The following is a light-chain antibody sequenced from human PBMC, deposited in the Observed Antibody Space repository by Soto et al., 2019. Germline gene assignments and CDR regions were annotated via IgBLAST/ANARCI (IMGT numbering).Light chain of an antibody. CDR2: DAS. Sequence: DIQMTQSPSTLSASVGDRVTITCRASQSISSWLAWYQQKPGKAPNLLIYDASNLDSGVPSRFSGSGSGTEFTLTISSLQPDDFATYYCQQYETYWTFGQGTKVEV. CDR1: QSISSW. CDR3: QQYETYWT. V-gene: IGKV1-5*01. J-gene: IGKJ1*01.